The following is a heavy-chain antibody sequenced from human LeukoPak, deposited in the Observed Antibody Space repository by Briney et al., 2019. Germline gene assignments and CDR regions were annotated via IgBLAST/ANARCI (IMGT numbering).Heavy chain of an antibody. CDR3: ARPQDGTISGYDY. Sequence: STYEMNWVRQPPGKGLEWIGSIYYSGSTYYNPSLKSRVTISVDTSKNQFSLKLSSVTAADTAVYYCARPQDGTISGYDYWGQGTLVTVSS. D-gene: IGHD3-22*01. CDR2: IYYSGST. CDR1: STYE. J-gene: IGHJ4*02. V-gene: IGHV4-39*01.